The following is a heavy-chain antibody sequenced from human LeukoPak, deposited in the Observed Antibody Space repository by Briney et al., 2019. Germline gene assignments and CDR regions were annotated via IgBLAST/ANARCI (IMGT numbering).Heavy chain of an antibody. Sequence: GRSLRLSCAASGFTFSSYAMHWVRQAPGKGLEWVAVISYDGSNKYYADSVKGRLTISRDNSKNTLYLQMNSLRAEDTAVYYCARDTAMGEYYFDYWGQGTLVTVSS. CDR2: ISYDGSNK. V-gene: IGHV3-30-3*01. J-gene: IGHJ4*02. D-gene: IGHD5-18*01. CDR1: GFTFSSYA. CDR3: ARDTAMGEYYFDY.